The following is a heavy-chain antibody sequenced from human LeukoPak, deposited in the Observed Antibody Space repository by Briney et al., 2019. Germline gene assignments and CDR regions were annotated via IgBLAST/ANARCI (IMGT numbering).Heavy chain of an antibody. Sequence: SVTVSFSASGGTFSSYAISWVRQAPGQGLEWMGGIIPIFGTANYAQKFQGRVTITADESTSTAYMELSSLRSEDTAVYYCARDLRITIFGVVLHYYGMDVWGQGTTVTVSS. V-gene: IGHV1-69*13. CDR2: IIPIFGTA. CDR1: GGTFSSYA. D-gene: IGHD3-3*01. CDR3: ARDLRITIFGVVLHYYGMDV. J-gene: IGHJ6*02.